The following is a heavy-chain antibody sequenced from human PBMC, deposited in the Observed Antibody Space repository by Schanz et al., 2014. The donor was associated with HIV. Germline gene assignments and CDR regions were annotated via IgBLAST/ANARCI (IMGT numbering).Heavy chain of an antibody. Sequence: QVRLVESGGGVVQPGRSLRLSCAASGFTFSSYGIHWVRQAPGKGLEWMGVISYDGRNKYYADSVKGRFTISRDNSKNTLYLQMTTLRIDDTAVYYCAKPEYDSRGSSQSHFDYWGQGTLVTVSP. CDR3: AKPEYDSRGSSQSHFDY. J-gene: IGHJ4*02. CDR2: ISYDGRNK. D-gene: IGHD3-22*01. V-gene: IGHV3-33*05. CDR1: GFTFSSYG.